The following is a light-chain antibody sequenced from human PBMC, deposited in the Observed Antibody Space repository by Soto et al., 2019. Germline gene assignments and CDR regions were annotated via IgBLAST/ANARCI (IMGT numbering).Light chain of an antibody. CDR1: SSDVGGSNL. J-gene: IGLJ1*01. Sequence: QSVLTQPLSASGSPGQSVTISCTGPSSDVGGSNLDSWYQQHPGKAPKLLIFEVNKRPSGVPDRFSGSKSGNTASLTVSGLQAEDEGDYYCSSYAGNTYPYVFGTGPKVTVL. CDR2: EVN. CDR3: SSYAGNTYPYV. V-gene: IGLV2-8*01.